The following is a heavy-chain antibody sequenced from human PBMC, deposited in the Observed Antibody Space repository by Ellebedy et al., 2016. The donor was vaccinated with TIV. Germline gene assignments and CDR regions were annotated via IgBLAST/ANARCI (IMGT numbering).Heavy chain of an antibody. D-gene: IGHD4-17*01. Sequence: ASVKVSXKASGVTFSSYAISWVRQAPGQGLEWMGGIIPIFGTANYAQKFQGRVTITADKSTSTAYMELSSLRSEDTAVYYCAYGRSTVTLSYYYYGMDVWGQGTTVTVSS. CDR2: IIPIFGTA. V-gene: IGHV1-69*06. CDR1: GVTFSSYA. CDR3: AYGRSTVTLSYYYYGMDV. J-gene: IGHJ6*02.